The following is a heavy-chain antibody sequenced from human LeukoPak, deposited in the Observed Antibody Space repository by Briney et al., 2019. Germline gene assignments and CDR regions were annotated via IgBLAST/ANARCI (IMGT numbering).Heavy chain of an antibody. CDR3: ARHVSGDGYQGLDYFDY. V-gene: IGHV4-59*08. Sequence: PSETLSLTCAVYGGSFSGYYWSWIRQPPGKGLEWIGYIYYRGSTNYNPSLKSRVTISVDTSENQFFLKLSSVTAADTAVYYCARHVSGDGYQGLDYFDYWGQGTLVTVSS. CDR1: GGSFSGYY. J-gene: IGHJ4*02. D-gene: IGHD5-24*01. CDR2: IYYRGST.